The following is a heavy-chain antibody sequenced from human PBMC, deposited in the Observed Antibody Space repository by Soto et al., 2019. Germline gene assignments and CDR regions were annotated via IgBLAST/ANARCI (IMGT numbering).Heavy chain of an antibody. CDR2: IYTSGST. CDR1: GGSISSYY. J-gene: IGHJ6*02. V-gene: IGHV4-4*07. Sequence: SETLSLTCTVSGGSISSYYWSWIRQPAGKGLEWIGRIYTSGSTNYNPSLKSRVTMSVDTSKNQFSLKLSSVTAADTAVYYCAREPGPGQVFTSYYYYGMDVWGQGTTVTVSS. D-gene: IGHD1-1*01. CDR3: AREPGPGQVFTSYYYYGMDV.